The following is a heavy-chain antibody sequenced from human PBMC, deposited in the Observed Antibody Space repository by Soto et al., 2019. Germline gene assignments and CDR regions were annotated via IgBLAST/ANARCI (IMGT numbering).Heavy chain of an antibody. CDR3: ARGMGHCSVGSCAYGMDG. CDR2: TYYRSKWYN. D-gene: IGHD2-15*01. J-gene: IGHJ6*02. CDR1: GDSVSSNSAA. V-gene: IGHV6-1*01. Sequence: SQTLSLTCAISGDSVSSNSAAWNWIRQSPSRGLEWLGRTYYRSKWYNDYAVSVKSRITINPDTSKNQFSLQLNSVTPEDTAVYYCARGMGHCSVGSCAYGMDGWGQGTTVTVS.